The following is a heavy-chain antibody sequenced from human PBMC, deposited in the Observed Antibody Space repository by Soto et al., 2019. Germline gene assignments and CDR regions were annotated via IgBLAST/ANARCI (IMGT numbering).Heavy chain of an antibody. Sequence: GVSLRLSCAASGFTFSNYAMTWVRQAPGKGLEWVSDISGSGGSTYYADSVRGRFSISRDNSKSTLYLQMNTLRAEDTAVYYCAKRNSFHFDSWGQGTLVTVSS. J-gene: IGHJ4*02. CDR3: AKRNSFHFDS. CDR1: GFTFSNYA. CDR2: ISGSGGST. D-gene: IGHD6-13*01. V-gene: IGHV3-23*01.